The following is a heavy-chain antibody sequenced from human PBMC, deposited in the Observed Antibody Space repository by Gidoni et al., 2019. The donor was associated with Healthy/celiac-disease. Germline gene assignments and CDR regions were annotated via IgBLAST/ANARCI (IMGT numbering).Heavy chain of an antibody. CDR3: ARVTMVRGVIIFTRYFDY. Sequence: QVQLQQWGAGLLKPSETLSLTCAVYGGSFSGYYWSWIRQPPGKGLEWIGEINHSGSTNYNPSLKSRVTISVDTSKNQFSLKLSSVTAADTAVYYCARVTMVRGVIIFTRYFDYWGQGTLVTVSS. CDR2: INHSGST. CDR1: GGSFSGYY. V-gene: IGHV4-34*01. D-gene: IGHD3-10*01. J-gene: IGHJ4*02.